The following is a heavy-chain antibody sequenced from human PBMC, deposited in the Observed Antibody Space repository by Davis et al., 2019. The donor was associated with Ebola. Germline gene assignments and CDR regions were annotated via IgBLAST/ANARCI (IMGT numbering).Heavy chain of an antibody. Sequence: GESLKISCAASGFTVSSNYMSWVRQAPGKGLEWVSVIYSGGSTYYADSVKGRFTISRDNSKNTLYLQMNSLRAEDTAVYYCARASHMDVWGQGTTVTVSS. J-gene: IGHJ6*02. CDR2: IYSGGST. D-gene: IGHD5-12*01. CDR3: ARASHMDV. V-gene: IGHV3-66*01. CDR1: GFTVSSNY.